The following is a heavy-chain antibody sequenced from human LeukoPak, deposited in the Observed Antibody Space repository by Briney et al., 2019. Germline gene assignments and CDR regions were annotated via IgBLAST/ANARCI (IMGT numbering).Heavy chain of an antibody. CDR3: AKGAMGGFYSSGWPNWFDP. J-gene: IGHJ5*02. D-gene: IGHD6-19*01. V-gene: IGHV3-23*01. CDR2: ISASGDVT. CDR1: GFSFSAYP. Sequence: GGSLRLSCAASGFSFSAYPMGWVRQAPGKGLQWLSGISASGDVTFHADRVKGRFAISRDNSKNTLYLQMTGLRAGDTAVYYCAKGAMGGFYSSGWPNWFDPWGQGTLVTVSS.